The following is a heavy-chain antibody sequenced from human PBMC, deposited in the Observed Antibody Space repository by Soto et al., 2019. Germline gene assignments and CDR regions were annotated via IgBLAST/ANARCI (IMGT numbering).Heavy chain of an antibody. CDR1: GFTFSSYA. Sequence: EVQLVESGGGLVQPGGSLRLSCAASGFTFSSYAMHWVRQAPGKGLEYVSAISSNGGSTYYANSVKGRFTISRDNSKYTLYLHMGSLRAVDMVVYYFAMNLYSSYGMDVWGQGTTVTVS. J-gene: IGHJ6*02. D-gene: IGHD6-19*01. CDR2: ISSNGGST. CDR3: AMNLYSSYGMDV. V-gene: IGHV3-64*01.